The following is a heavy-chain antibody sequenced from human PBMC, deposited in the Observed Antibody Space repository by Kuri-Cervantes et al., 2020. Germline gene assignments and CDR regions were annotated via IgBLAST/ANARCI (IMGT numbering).Heavy chain of an antibody. D-gene: IGHD3-10*01. CDR2: ISGSGGST. CDR1: GFTFSSYA. V-gene: IGHV3-23*01. Sequence: GESLKISCAASGFTFSSYAMSWVRQAPGKGLEWVSAISGSGGSTYYADSVKGRFTISRDNSKNTLYLQMNSLRAEDTAVYYCAKPSAGFGELLYYYYGMDVWGQGTTVTVSS. CDR3: AKPSAGFGELLYYYYGMDV. J-gene: IGHJ6*02.